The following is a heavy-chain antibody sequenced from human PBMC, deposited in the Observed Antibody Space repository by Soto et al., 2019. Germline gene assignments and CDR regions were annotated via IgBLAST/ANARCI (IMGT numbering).Heavy chain of an antibody. Sequence: QVQLQESGPGLVKPSGTLSLTCAVSGDSISNSRWWTWVRQPPGKGLEWMGDIFHSGDTNYNPPLKSRVFISVDKSQNQFSLKVSSVTAADTAVYYCAYSTGWYRHDVWGQGTLVTVSS. D-gene: IGHD6-19*01. J-gene: IGHJ3*01. CDR1: GDSISNSRW. CDR3: AYSTGWYRHDV. V-gene: IGHV4-4*02. CDR2: IFHSGDT.